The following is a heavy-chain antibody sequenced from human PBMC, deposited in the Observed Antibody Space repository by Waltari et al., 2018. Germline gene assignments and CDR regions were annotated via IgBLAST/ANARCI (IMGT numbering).Heavy chain of an antibody. CDR1: GFTFGSYW. Sequence: VQLVESGGGLVQPGGSLRLSCAASGFTFGSYWMHWVRQAPGKGLEWVAFVWFDGSQQYYADSVRGRFTISRDNSKRVLYLDMSSLRADDTAIYYCAKDAFGNTYLDYWGQGTLVTVSS. D-gene: IGHD3-10*01. CDR3: AKDAFGNTYLDY. V-gene: IGHV3-30*02. CDR2: VWFDGSQQ. J-gene: IGHJ4*02.